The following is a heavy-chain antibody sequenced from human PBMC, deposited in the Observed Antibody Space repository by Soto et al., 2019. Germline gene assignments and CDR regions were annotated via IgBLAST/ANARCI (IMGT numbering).Heavy chain of an antibody. CDR3: ARGELLWFGELLR. CDR2: MNPNSGDT. Sequence: QVQLVQSGAEVKKPGASVKVSCKASGYTFTSYEINWVRQATGQGLEWMGWMNPNSGDTGYAQKFQGRVTMTRNTSISTAYMELSSRRSEDTAVYYWARGELLWFGELLRWGQGTLVTVSS. V-gene: IGHV1-8*01. D-gene: IGHD3-10*01. J-gene: IGHJ4*02. CDR1: GYTFTSYE.